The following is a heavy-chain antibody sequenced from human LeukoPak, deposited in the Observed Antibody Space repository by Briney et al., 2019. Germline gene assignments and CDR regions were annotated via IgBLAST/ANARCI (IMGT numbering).Heavy chain of an antibody. J-gene: IGHJ5*02. D-gene: IGHD5-18*01. V-gene: IGHV4-59*01. CDR3: ARDMVDRDMVKSLGWFDP. CDR2: IYNSGSD. Sequence: SETLSLTCTVSGGSISSSYWSWIRQPPGKGLEWTGHIYNSGSDNYNPSLESRVTISVDTSKSQFSLKLSSVTAADTAVYYCARDMVDRDMVKSLGWFDPWGQGTLVTVSS. CDR1: GGSISSSY.